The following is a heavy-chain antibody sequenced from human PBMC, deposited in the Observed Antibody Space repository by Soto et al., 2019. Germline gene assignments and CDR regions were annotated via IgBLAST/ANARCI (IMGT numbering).Heavy chain of an antibody. CDR2: ISSSSSVI. V-gene: IGHV3-48*01. Sequence: EVQLVESGGGLVQPGGSLRLSCATSGFILSDCAMNWVRQAPGKRLEWVSYISSSSSVIDYADSVKGRFTVSTDNAMNSLYIQMNSLRADDTAVYYCARDLSWGANWYYCMDVWGKGTTVTVSS. J-gene: IGHJ6*03. CDR3: ARDLSWGANWYYCMDV. CDR1: GFILSDCA. D-gene: IGHD1-1*01.